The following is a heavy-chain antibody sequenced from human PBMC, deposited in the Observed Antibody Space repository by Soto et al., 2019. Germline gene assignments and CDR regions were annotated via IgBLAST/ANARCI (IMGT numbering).Heavy chain of an antibody. CDR2: VYYDGGS. J-gene: IGHJ6*02. CDR3: VRQGIGNLHGLVDV. Sequence: QVQLQESGPGLVKPSETLSLTCTVSGGSIDGRNCAWIRQPPGKGLEWLGYVYYDGGSSYNPSVKSRLTLSMYTSKSLFSLQLRSVTAADTAVYYCVRQGIGNLHGLVDVWGRGTTVTVSS. D-gene: IGHD3-10*01. CDR1: GGSIDGRN. V-gene: IGHV4-59*08.